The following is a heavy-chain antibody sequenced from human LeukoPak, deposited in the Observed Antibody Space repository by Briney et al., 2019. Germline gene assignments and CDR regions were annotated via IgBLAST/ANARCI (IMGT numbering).Heavy chain of an antibody. CDR3: ASASSSSNLFDY. Sequence: SETLSLTCAVSGGSISSGGYSWSWIRQPPGKGLEWIGYIYHSGSTYYNPSLKSRVTISVDRSKNQFSLKLSSVTAADTAVYYCASASSSSNLFDYWGQGTLVTVSS. D-gene: IGHD6-6*01. J-gene: IGHJ4*02. CDR1: GGSISSGGYS. CDR2: IYHSGST. V-gene: IGHV4-30-2*01.